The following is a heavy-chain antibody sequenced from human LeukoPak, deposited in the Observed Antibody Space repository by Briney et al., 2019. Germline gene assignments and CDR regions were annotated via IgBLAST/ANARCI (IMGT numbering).Heavy chain of an antibody. CDR1: RYSFTSYT. V-gene: IGHV1-3*01. J-gene: IGHJ4*02. D-gene: IGHD1-26*01. CDR3: ARESGIYLPFDY. CDR2: INAGNGDT. Sequence: ASVKVSCKTSRYSFTSYTMHWVRQAPGQRLEWMGWINAGNGDTKYSQKFQGRVTITRDTSASTAYMELSSLRSEDTAVYYCARESGIYLPFDYGGQGTLVTVPS.